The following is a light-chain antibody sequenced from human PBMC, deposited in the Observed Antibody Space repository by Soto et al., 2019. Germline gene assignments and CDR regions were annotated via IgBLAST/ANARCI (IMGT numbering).Light chain of an antibody. V-gene: IGKV3-20*01. J-gene: IGKJ4*01. Sequence: EIVLTQSPGTLSLSPGERATLSCRASQSVSSSYLAWYQQKPGQAPRLLIYGASSRATGIPDRFSVSGSGTDFTLTISRLEPEDFAVYYCQQDGSSPPVTFGGGTKVEIK. CDR3: QQDGSSPPVT. CDR2: GAS. CDR1: QSVSSSY.